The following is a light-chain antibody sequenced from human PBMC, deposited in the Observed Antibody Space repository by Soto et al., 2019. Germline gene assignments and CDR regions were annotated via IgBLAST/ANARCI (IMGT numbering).Light chain of an antibody. CDR3: HHYVGSPWA. J-gene: IGKJ1*01. CDR2: GAT. CDR1: QSVNRF. V-gene: IGKV3-20*01. Sequence: EIVLTQSPGTLSLSPGERATLFCRASQSVNRFLAWFQQKPGQAPRLLIYGATNRAAGVPDRFSSSGSDTDFTLTITRLEPEDFALYYCHHYVGSPWAFGQGTKVE.